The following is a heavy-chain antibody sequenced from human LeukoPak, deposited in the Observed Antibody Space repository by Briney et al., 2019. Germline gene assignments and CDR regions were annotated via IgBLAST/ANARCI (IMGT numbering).Heavy chain of an antibody. CDR2: TYYSGST. Sequence: SETLSLTCNVSGRSLNSGGYYWSWLRQHAGKGLEWIGYTYYSGSTYYNPSLKSRITISVDTSKNQFSLKLSSVTAADTAVFYCARAYYHYYVDVWGKGTTVTVSS. J-gene: IGHJ6*03. CDR1: GRSLNSGGYY. CDR3: ARAYYHYYVDV. V-gene: IGHV4-31*03.